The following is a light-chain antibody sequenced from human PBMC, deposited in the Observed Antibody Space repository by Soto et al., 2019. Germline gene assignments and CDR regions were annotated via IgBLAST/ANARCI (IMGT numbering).Light chain of an antibody. J-gene: IGKJ1*01. CDR1: QSVSSN. Sequence: EVVMTQSPATLTVSPGERATLSCRASQSVSSNLAWYQQKPGQAPRLLIYGASTRATGIPARFSGSGSGTEFTLTISSLQSEDFAVYYCQQYNNFPATFGQGTKVDNK. CDR3: QQYNNFPAT. CDR2: GAS. V-gene: IGKV3-15*01.